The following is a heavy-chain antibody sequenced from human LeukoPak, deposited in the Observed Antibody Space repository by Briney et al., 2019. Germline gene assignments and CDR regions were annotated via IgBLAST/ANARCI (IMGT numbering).Heavy chain of an antibody. V-gene: IGHV3-23*01. J-gene: IGHJ4*02. D-gene: IGHD3-22*01. CDR1: GFTFSSYG. CDR3: AKTNGYYDL. Sequence: GGSLRLSCAASGFTFSSYGMSWVRKAPGKGLEWVSFIGGSGANTYYADSVKGRFTISRDNSKSTMYLQMNSLRAEDTAVYHCAKTNGYYDLWGQGTLVTVSS. CDR2: IGGSGANT.